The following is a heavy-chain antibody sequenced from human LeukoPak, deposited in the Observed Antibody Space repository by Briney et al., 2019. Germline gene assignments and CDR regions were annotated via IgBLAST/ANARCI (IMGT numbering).Heavy chain of an antibody. V-gene: IGHV4-4*02. CDR1: GGSISSSNW. J-gene: IGHJ4*02. CDR3: AREWVVAASYYFDY. CDR2: IYHSGST. D-gene: IGHD2-15*01. Sequence: SGTLSLTCAVSGGSISSSNWWSWVRQPPGKGLEWIGEIYHSGSTNYNPSLKSRVTISVDKSKNQFSLKLSSVTAADTAVYYCAREWVVAASYYFDYWGQGTLVTVSS.